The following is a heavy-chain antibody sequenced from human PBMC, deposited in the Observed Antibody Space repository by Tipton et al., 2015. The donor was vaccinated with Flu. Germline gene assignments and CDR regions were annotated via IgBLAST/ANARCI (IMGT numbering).Heavy chain of an antibody. CDR1: GDSVASDYY. V-gene: IGHV4-38-2*01. Sequence: TLSLTCSVSGDSVASDYYWGWIRQSPGKGLEWIGTIYHSGTTYYNPSLKSRLTISVDTSKNQFSLRLSSVTAADTAVYYCARHTGDSVRGVIDYWGQGTLVTVSS. J-gene: IGHJ4*02. CDR2: IYHSGTT. D-gene: IGHD3-10*02. CDR3: ARHTGDSVRGVIDY.